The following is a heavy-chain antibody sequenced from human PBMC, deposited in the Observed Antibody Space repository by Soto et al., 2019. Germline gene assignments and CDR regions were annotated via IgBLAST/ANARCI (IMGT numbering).Heavy chain of an antibody. CDR3: ARDAFDYYASGTYLV. V-gene: IGHV3-30-3*01. CDR2: ISYDGANK. Sequence: PGGSLRLSCAASGFAFTSFAFHWFRQAPGQGLEFVAAISYDGANKYYADSVTGRFTISRDSSKNVVSLQMNSLRSEDTAVYYCARDAFDYYASGTYLVWGQGTLVT. J-gene: IGHJ4*02. D-gene: IGHD3-10*01. CDR1: GFAFTSFA.